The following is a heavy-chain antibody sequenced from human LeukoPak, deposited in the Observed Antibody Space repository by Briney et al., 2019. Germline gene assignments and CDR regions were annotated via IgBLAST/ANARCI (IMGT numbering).Heavy chain of an antibody. Sequence: GASVKVSCKASGYTFTSYYMHWVRQAPGQGLEWMGWVSAYNGNTNYAQKLQGRVTMTTDTSTSTAYMELRSLRSDDTAVYYCARVHNYYDSSGYLDYWGQGTLVTVSS. V-gene: IGHV1-18*04. CDR3: ARVHNYYDSSGYLDY. CDR2: VSAYNGNT. J-gene: IGHJ4*02. D-gene: IGHD3-22*01. CDR1: GYTFTSYY.